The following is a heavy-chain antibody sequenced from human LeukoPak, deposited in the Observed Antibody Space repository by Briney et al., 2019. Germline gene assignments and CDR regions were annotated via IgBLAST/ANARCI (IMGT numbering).Heavy chain of an antibody. CDR2: IYYSGST. D-gene: IGHD6-13*01. V-gene: IGHV4-59*06. J-gene: IGHJ4*02. CDR3: ARVVAAGRDYYFDY. Sequence: SETLSLTCTVSGVSISSYQWSWIRQHPGKGLEWIGYIYYSGSTYYNPSLKSRVTISVDTSKNQFSLKLSSVTAADTAVYYCARVVAAGRDYYFDYWGQGTLVTVSS. CDR1: GVSISSYQ.